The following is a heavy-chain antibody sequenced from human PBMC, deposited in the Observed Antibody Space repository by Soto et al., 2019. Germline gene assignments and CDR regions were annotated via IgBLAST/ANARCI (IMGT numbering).Heavy chain of an antibody. CDR2: IIPISGTA. D-gene: IGHD5-12*01. CDR1: GGTFSSYA. Sequence: QVQLVQSGAEVKKPGSSVKVSCKASGGTFSSYAISWVRQAPGQGREWMGGIIPISGTANYAQKFQGRVTITADDSTSKAYMGLSSLRSDATAVYYCAIDVRYSGYDSADYYYYYGMDVWGKGTTVTVSS. CDR3: AIDVRYSGYDSADYYYYYGMDV. J-gene: IGHJ6*04. V-gene: IGHV1-69*01.